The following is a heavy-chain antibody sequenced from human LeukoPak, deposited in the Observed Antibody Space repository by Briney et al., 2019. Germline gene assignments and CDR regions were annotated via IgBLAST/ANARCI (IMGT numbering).Heavy chain of an antibody. Sequence: ASVKVSCKASGYTFTSYDINWVRQATGQGLEWMGWMNPNCGNTGYAQKFQGRVTMTMSSSITTAYMELSRLRSEDTAVYYCARGVDILTGSNWFVPWGQGTLVTVSS. D-gene: IGHD3-9*01. CDR1: GYTFTSYD. J-gene: IGHJ5*02. CDR3: ARGVDILTGSNWFVP. V-gene: IGHV1-8*01. CDR2: MNPNCGNT.